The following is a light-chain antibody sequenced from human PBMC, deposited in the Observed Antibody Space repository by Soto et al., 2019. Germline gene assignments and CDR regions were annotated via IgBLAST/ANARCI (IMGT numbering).Light chain of an antibody. CDR2: GAS. CDR1: QGVTTAY. J-gene: IGKJ3*01. CDR3: QQYGGSPLFT. V-gene: IGKV3-20*01. Sequence: EIVLTQSPGTLSLSPGDRATLSCRASQGVTTAYLAWYQHKPGQAPRLLIYGASYRAAGIPDRFSGSGSGTHFTLTISRLEPEDFAVYSCQQYGGSPLFTFGTGTRVDFK.